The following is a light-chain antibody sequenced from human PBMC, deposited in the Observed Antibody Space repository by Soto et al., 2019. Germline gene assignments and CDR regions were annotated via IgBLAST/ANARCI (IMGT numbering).Light chain of an antibody. CDR2: EVS. J-gene: IGLJ1*01. V-gene: IGLV2-14*01. Sequence: QSALTQPASVSGSPGQSITISCTGTSSDVGYYDFVSWYQQHPGKAPKLIIYEVSNRPSGGSDRFSASKSGNTASLTISGLQAEDEADYHCSSYGGSTAFYVFGTGTKLTVL. CDR1: SSDVGYYDF. CDR3: SSYGGSTAFYV.